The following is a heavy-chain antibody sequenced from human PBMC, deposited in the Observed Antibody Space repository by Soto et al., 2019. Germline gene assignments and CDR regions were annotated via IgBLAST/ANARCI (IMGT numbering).Heavy chain of an antibody. CDR1: GFTVSNYH. Sequence: EVQLVESGGGLVQPGESLRLSCAASGFTVSNYHMTWVRQAPGKGLEWVSAVYADGATSHADSVKDRFTVSRDNSRNTLKLQKGGLRAEDTAVYYCARSGGGLDYWGQGTLVTVSS. CDR2: VYADGAT. J-gene: IGHJ4*02. CDR3: ARSGGGLDY. D-gene: IGHD3-10*01. V-gene: IGHV3-66*01.